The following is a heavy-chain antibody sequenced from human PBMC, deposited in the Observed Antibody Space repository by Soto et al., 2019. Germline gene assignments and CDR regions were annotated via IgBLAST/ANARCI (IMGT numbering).Heavy chain of an antibody. Sequence: SGPTLVNHTQALTLTCTFSGFSLSTSGVGVGWIRQPPGKALEWLALIYWDDDKRYSPSLKSRLTITKDTSKNQVVLTMTNMDPVDTATYYCAHSEDYYDILTGYSPSPHFDYWGQGTLVTVSS. CDR1: GFSLSTSGVG. CDR2: IYWDDDK. V-gene: IGHV2-5*02. D-gene: IGHD3-9*01. J-gene: IGHJ4*02. CDR3: AHSEDYYDILTGYSPSPHFDY.